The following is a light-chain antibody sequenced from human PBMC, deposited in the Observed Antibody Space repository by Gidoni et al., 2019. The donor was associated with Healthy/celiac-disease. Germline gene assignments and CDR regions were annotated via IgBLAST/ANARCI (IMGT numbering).Light chain of an antibody. J-gene: IGKJ4*02. V-gene: IGKV1-33*01. CDR1: QVISNY. CDR3: QQYDNLRVT. Sequence: IQMTQSPSSLSASVGDRVTITCQASQVISNYLNWYQQKPGNAPKLLIYESSNLETGVPSRVSGSGSGRDFTFNISSLQPEDIATYYCQQYDNLRVTFGGGTKVEIK. CDR2: ESS.